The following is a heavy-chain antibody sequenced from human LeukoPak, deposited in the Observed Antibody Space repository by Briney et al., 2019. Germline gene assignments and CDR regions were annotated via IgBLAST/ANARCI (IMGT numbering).Heavy chain of an antibody. CDR2: IYSGGST. CDR3: ASGGLRGYYFDY. J-gene: IGHJ4*02. Sequence: GGSLRRSCAASGFTVSSNYMSWVRQAPGKGLEWVSVIYSGGSTYYADSVKGRFTISRDNSKNTLYLQMNSLRAEDTAVYYCASGGLRGYYFDYWGQGTLVTVSS. V-gene: IGHV3-53*01. CDR1: GFTVSSNY. D-gene: IGHD3-16*01.